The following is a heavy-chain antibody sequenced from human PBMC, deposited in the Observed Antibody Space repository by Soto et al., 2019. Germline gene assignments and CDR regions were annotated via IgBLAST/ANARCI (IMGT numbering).Heavy chain of an antibody. V-gene: IGHV3-30*18. CDR2: ISYDGSNK. CDR1: GFTFSSYG. CDR3: AKPGYNWKYQGYFDD. D-gene: IGHD1-7*01. Sequence: GGSLRLSCAASGFTFSSYGMHWVRQAPGKGLEWVAVISYDGSNKYYADSVKGRFTISRDNSKNTLYLQMNSLRAEDTAVYYCAKPGYNWKYQGYFDDWGQGTLVTVDS. J-gene: IGHJ4*02.